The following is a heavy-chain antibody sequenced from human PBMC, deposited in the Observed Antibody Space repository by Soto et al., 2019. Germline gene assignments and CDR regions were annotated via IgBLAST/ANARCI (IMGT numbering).Heavy chain of an antibody. CDR2: IWYDGSNK. J-gene: IGHJ3*02. Sequence: GGSLRLSCAASGFTFSSYGMHWVRQAPGKGLEWVAVIWYDGSNKYYADSVKGRFTISRDNSKNTLYLQMNSLRAEDTAVYYCARDLGFGELSYAFDIWGQGTMVTVSS. CDR3: ARDLGFGELSYAFDI. D-gene: IGHD3-10*01. CDR1: GFTFSSYG. V-gene: IGHV3-33*01.